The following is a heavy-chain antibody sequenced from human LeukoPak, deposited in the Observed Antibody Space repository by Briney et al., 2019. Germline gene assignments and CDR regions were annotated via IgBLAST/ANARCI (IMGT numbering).Heavy chain of an antibody. CDR3: ARDGGDSAFDI. Sequence: ASVKVSCKASGYTFTSYDINWVRQAPGQRLEWMGWSNAGNGNTEYSQEFQGRVTITRDTSASTAYMELSSLRSEDMAVYYCARDGGDSAFDIWGQGTMVTVSS. V-gene: IGHV1-3*02. CDR1: GYTFTSYD. CDR2: SNAGNGNT. J-gene: IGHJ3*02. D-gene: IGHD2-21*01.